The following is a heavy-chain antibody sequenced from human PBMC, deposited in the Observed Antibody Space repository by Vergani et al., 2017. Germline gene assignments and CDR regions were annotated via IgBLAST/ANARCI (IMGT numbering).Heavy chain of an antibody. CDR2: IYHSGST. CDR1: GYSISSGYY. V-gene: IGHV4-38-2*01. Sequence: QVQLQESGPGLVKPSETLSLTCAVSGYSISSGYYWGWIRQPPGKGLEWIGSIYHSGSTNYNPSLKSRVTISVDTSKNQFSLKLSSVTAADTAVYYCARSPADYYDSSGYISGAFDIWGQGTMVTVSS. CDR3: ARSPADYYDSSGYISGAFDI. J-gene: IGHJ3*02. D-gene: IGHD3-22*01.